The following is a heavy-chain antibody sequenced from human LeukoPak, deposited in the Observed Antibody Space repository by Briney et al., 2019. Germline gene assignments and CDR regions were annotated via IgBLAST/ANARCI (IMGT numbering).Heavy chain of an antibody. CDR3: ARGKSSGWKIDY. CDR1: GYTFTGYY. CDR2: INPNSGGT. J-gene: IGHJ4*02. Sequence: GASVKVSCKASGYTFTGYYMHWVRPAPGQGLEWMGWINPNSGGTNYAQKFQGRVTMTRDTSITTAYMELSRLRSDDTAVYYCARGKSSGWKIDYWGQGTLVTVSS. V-gene: IGHV1-2*02. D-gene: IGHD6-19*01.